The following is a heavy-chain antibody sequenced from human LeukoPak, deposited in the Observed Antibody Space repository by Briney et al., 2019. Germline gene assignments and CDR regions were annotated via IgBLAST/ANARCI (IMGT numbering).Heavy chain of an antibody. CDR2: ISYDGSNK. D-gene: IGHD3-9*01. V-gene: IGHV3-30-3*01. J-gene: IGHJ4*02. CDR3: AKDYDILTGYYY. CDR1: GFTFSSYA. Sequence: PGGSLRLSRAASGFTFSSYAMHWVRQAPGKGLEWVAVISYDGSNKYYADSVKGRFTISRDNSKNTLYLQMNSLRAEDTAVYYCAKDYDILTGYYYWGQGTLVTVSS.